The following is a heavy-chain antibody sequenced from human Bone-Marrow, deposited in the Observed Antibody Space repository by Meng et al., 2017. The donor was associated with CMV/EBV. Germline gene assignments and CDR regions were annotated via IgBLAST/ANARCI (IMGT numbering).Heavy chain of an antibody. V-gene: IGHV4-61*01. CDR2: IYYSGST. Sequence: SETLSLTCTVSGGSVSSGSYYWSWIRQPPGKGLEWIGYIYYSGSTNYNPSLKSRVTISVDTSKNQFSLKLSPVTAADTAVYYCARDSGSLEGDATNFDYWGQGTLVTVSS. CDR1: GGSVSSGSYY. J-gene: IGHJ4*02. D-gene: IGHD1-26*01. CDR3: ARDSGSLEGDATNFDY.